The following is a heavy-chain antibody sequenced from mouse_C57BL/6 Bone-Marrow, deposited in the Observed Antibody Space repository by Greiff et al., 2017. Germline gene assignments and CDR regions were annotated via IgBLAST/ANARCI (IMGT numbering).Heavy chain of an antibody. D-gene: IGHD2-10*01. CDR3: AWAYYAAGWDFDV. CDR1: GYTFTGYW. J-gene: IGHJ1*03. V-gene: IGHV1-9*01. Sequence: QVQLQQSGAELMKPGASVKLSCKATGYTFTGYWIEWVKQRPGHGLEWIGEILPGSGSTNYNEKLKGKATFTEDTSSNTDYMQLSRLTTVDSAIYYCAWAYYAAGWDFDVWGTGTTVTVSS. CDR2: ILPGSGST.